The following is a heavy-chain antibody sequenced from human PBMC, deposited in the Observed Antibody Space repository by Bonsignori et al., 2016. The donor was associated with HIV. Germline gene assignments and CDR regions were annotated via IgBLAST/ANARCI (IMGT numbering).Heavy chain of an antibody. J-gene: IGHJ4*02. Sequence: WIRQPPGKGLEWVGRIRNKAYSHTTEYAASVKGRFTISRDDLKNSLYLQMNSLQTGDTAVYYCARGPALPIGVYIDYWGQGTLVTVSS. CDR3: ARGPALPIGVYIDY. D-gene: IGHD5/OR15-5a*01. CDR2: IRNKAYSHTT. V-gene: IGHV3-72*01.